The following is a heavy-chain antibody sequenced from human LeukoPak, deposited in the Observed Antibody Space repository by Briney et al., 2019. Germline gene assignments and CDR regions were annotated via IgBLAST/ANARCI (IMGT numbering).Heavy chain of an antibody. D-gene: IGHD6-13*01. CDR2: INDRGDKA. CDR1: GFTFSNYA. J-gene: IGHJ4*02. V-gene: IGHV3-23*01. Sequence: GGSLRLSCATSGFTFSNYAMSWVRQTPGKGLEWVSGINDRGDKAFYADSVKGRFTISRDNSKSTLYLQMSSLRAEDTAVYYCTKEEAAIGRPKFDYWVQGTLVSVSS. CDR3: TKEEAAIGRPKFDY.